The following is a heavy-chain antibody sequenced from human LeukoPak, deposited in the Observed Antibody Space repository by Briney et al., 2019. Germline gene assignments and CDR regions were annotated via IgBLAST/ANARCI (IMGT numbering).Heavy chain of an antibody. CDR3: ARQNLIVATTHWGFDY. V-gene: IGHV4-34*01. Sequence: SETLSLTCAVYGGSFSGYYWSWIRQPPGKGLEWIGEINHSGSTNYNPSLKSRVTISVDTSKNQFSLKLSSVTAADTAVYYCARQNLIVATTHWGFDYWGQGTLVTVSS. D-gene: IGHD5-12*01. CDR2: INHSGST. J-gene: IGHJ4*02. CDR1: GGSFSGYY.